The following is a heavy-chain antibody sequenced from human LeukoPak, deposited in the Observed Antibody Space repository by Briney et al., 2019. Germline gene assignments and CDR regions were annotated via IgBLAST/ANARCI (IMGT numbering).Heavy chain of an antibody. J-gene: IGHJ4*02. CDR2: ISAYNGNT. CDR1: GYTFISYG. V-gene: IGHV1-18*01. D-gene: IGHD2-21*01. CDR3: ARDDCGDTCYPGGY. Sequence: ASVKVSCKASGYTFISYGISWVRQAPGQGLEWMGWISAYNGNTNYAQKLQGRVTITRDTSASTAYMELSSLTSEDTALYYCARDDCGDTCYPGGYWGQGTLVTVSS.